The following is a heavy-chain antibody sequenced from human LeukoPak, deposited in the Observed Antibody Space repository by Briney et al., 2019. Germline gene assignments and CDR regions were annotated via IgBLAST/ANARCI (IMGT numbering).Heavy chain of an antibody. V-gene: IGHV1-2*02. CDR2: INPNIGAT. J-gene: IGHJ4*02. CDR3: TRTPSPPQGLRRDFDS. D-gene: IGHD3-16*01. CDR1: GYTFTGYY. Sequence: ASVKVSCKSSGYTFTGYYIHWVRQAPGQGLEWLGWINPNIGATNYAQKFQGRVTMTRDTSISTAYMELKSLTSIDTAVYYCTRTPSPPQGLRRDFDSWGQGTLVTVSS.